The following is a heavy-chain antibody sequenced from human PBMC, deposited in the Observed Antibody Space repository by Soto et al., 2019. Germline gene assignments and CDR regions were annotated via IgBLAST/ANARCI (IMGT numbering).Heavy chain of an antibody. CDR3: ARQGYASSGYYYNYYYGMDV. CDR1: GYSFTSYW. J-gene: IGHJ6*02. Sequence: PGESLKISCKGSGYSFTSYWIGWVRQMPGKGLEWMGIIYPGDSDTRYSPSFQGQVTISADKSISTAYLQWSSLKASDTAMYYCARQGYASSGYYYNYYYGMDVWGQGTTVTVS. CDR2: IYPGDSDT. V-gene: IGHV5-51*01. D-gene: IGHD3-22*01.